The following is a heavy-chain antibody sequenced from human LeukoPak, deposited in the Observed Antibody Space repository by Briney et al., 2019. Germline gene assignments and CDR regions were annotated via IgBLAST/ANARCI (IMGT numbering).Heavy chain of an antibody. J-gene: IGHJ4*02. CDR3: VVWGEDRSGHRFDF. CDR1: GFTFDYYW. CDR2: INTDGSNT. Sequence: PGGSLRLSCAASGFTFDYYWMHWVRQAPGKGLMWDSRINTDGSNTHYADSVKGRFTISRDNAKNTLYLQMNGLRVEDTAVYYCVVWGEDRSGHRFDFWGQGTLVTVSS. D-gene: IGHD3-22*01. V-gene: IGHV3-74*01.